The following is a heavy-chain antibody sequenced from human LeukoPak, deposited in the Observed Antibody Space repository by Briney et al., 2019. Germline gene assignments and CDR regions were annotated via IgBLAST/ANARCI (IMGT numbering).Heavy chain of an antibody. J-gene: IGHJ4*02. CDR1: GGPISSYY. D-gene: IGHD5-18*01. Sequence: SETLSLTCTVSGGPISSYYWSWIRQPPGKGLEWIGYIYYSGSTNYNPSLKSRVTISVDTSKNQFSLKLSSVTAADTAVYYCARTNGAGGYDYFDYWGQGTLVTVSS. CDR3: ARTNGAGGYDYFDY. V-gene: IGHV4-59*01. CDR2: IYYSGST.